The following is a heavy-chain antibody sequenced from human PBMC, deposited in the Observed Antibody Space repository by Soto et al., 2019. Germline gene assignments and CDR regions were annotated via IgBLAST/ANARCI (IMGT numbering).Heavy chain of an antibody. D-gene: IGHD3-22*01. CDR2: IYYSGST. CDR3: ARGSSSGYYPL. V-gene: IGHV4-30-4*01. J-gene: IGHJ4*02. CDR1: GGSISSGDYY. Sequence: SETLSLTCTVSGGSISSGDYYWSWIRQPPGKGLEWIGYIYYSGSTYYNPSLKSRVTISVDTSKNQFSLKLSSVTAADTAVYYCARGSSSGYYPLWGQGTLVTVSS.